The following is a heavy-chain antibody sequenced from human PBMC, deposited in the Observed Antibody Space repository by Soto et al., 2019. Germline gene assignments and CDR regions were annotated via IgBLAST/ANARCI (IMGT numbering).Heavy chain of an antibody. CDR3: ASMIGDPVLSFDS. Sequence: QVQLQESGPGLVKPSETLSLTCTVSGGSISSYYWSWIRQPPGKGLEWIGFIFYSGSTRYNPPLTSRVTISIDTSEYQFSLKLNSVTAADTAVYYCASMIGDPVLSFDSWGQGTLVAGSS. V-gene: IGHV4-59*01. CDR2: IFYSGST. D-gene: IGHD3-10*02. CDR1: GGSISSYY. J-gene: IGHJ5*01.